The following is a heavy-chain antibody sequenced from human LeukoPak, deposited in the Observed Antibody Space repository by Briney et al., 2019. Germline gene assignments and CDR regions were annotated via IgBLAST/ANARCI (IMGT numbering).Heavy chain of an antibody. Sequence: KSSETLSLTCAVSGGSISSSNWWSWVRQPPGKGLEWIGEIYHSGSTNYNPSLKSRVTISVDKSKNQFSLKLSSVTAADTAVYYCARDMDSGPDFFDYWGLGTLVTVSS. CDR1: GGSISSSNW. D-gene: IGHD1-26*01. V-gene: IGHV4-4*02. J-gene: IGHJ4*02. CDR2: IYHSGST. CDR3: ARDMDSGPDFFDY.